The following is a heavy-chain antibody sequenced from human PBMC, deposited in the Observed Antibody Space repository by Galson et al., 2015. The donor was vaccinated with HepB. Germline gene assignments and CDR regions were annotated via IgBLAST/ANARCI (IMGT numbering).Heavy chain of an antibody. CDR2: ISNDGRNS. CDR1: KFAFRAYA. CDR3: AHSVGGFGDFLIFDF. D-gene: IGHD4-17*01. Sequence: SLRLSCAASKFAFRAYAMHWVRLAPQKGLEWVAVISNDGRNSSYANSVRGRFAVSRDNFKNTLFLQMNSLRTEDTAVYYCAHSVGGFGDFLIFDFWGQGTLITVSS. V-gene: IGHV3-30*09. J-gene: IGHJ4*02.